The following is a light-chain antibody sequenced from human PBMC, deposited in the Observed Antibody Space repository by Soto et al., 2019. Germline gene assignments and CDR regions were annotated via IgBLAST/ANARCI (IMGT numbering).Light chain of an antibody. CDR3: SSFPSSITSV. CDR1: SSDVGGYKY. V-gene: IGLV2-14*03. CDR2: DIR. Sequence: QSALTQPASVSGSPGQSITISCTGTSSDVGGYKYVSWYQQHPGKAPKLMIYDIRNRPSGVSNRFSDSKSGNTASLTISGLQAEDEADYYCSSFPSSITSVFGTGTKVIDL. J-gene: IGLJ1*01.